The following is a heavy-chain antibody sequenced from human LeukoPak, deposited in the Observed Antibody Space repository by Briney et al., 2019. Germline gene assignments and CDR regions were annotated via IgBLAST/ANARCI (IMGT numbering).Heavy chain of an antibody. Sequence: GGSLRLSCAASGFTFSSYEMNWVRQAPGKGLEWVSYISSSGSTIYYADSVKGRFTISRDNAKNSLYLQMNSLRAEDTAAYYCAKGGGMGGRGFDYWGQGTLVTVSS. CDR2: ISSSGSTI. J-gene: IGHJ4*02. CDR1: GFTFSSYE. CDR3: AKGGGMGGRGFDY. D-gene: IGHD2-15*01. V-gene: IGHV3-48*03.